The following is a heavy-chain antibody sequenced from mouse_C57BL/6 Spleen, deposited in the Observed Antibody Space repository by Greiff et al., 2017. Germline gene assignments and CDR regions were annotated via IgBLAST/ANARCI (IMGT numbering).Heavy chain of an antibody. CDR2: FHPYNDDT. CDR3: ARRDYYGSSSFAY. CDR1: GYTFTTYP. J-gene: IGHJ3*01. D-gene: IGHD1-1*01. V-gene: IGHV1-47*01. Sequence: VQLQQSGAELVKPGASVTMSCKASGYTFTTYPIEWMKQNHGKSLEWIGNFHPYNDDTKYNEKFKGKATLTVEKSSSTVYLELSRLTSDDSAVYYCARRDYYGSSSFAYWGQGTLVTVSA.